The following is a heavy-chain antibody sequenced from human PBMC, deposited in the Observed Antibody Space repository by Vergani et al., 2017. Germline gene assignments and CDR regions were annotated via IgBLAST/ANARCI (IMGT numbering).Heavy chain of an antibody. CDR3: ARDITASVKSPPHPDWFDP. CDR2: IKFPPGEI. J-gene: IGHJ5*02. D-gene: IGHD4-17*01. V-gene: IGHV3-21*06. Sequence: EAYLVQSGGGLVTPGGSLRLSCAASGFNFPSFTMNWVRQAPGRGLEWISSIKFPPGEIFYADSVKGRFTISRDNVKNVLFLQMENLRAADTGVYFCARDITASVKSPPHPDWFDPWGQGPLVTVSP. CDR1: GFNFPSFT.